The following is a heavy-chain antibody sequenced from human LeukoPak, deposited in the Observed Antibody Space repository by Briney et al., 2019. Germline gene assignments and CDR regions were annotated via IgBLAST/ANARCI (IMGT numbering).Heavy chain of an antibody. D-gene: IGHD1-1*01. CDR1: GFTFGDYA. CDR3: VRGTSNWYGIDY. V-gene: IGHV3-20*04. CDR2: MNREGTII. J-gene: IGHJ4*02. Sequence: PRGSLRLSCTASGFTFGDYAMSWFRQPPGKGLEWVSYMNREGTIIGHADAVKGRFTISRDNAKNTLHLDMNSLREEDTALYFCVRGTSNWYGIDYWGRGTLVTVSS.